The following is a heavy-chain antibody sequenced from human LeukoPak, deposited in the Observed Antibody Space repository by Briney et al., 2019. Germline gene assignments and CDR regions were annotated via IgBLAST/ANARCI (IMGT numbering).Heavy chain of an antibody. CDR3: AELGITMIGGV. Sequence: GGSLRLSCVVSGLSISSYGMSWVRQAPGKGLEWVSSISDTGDNTHYADSVKGRFTISRDNAKNSLYLQMNSLRAEDTAVYYCAELGITMIGGVWGKGATVTISS. CDR1: GLSISSYG. J-gene: IGHJ6*04. D-gene: IGHD3-10*02. CDR2: ISDTGDNT. V-gene: IGHV3-23*01.